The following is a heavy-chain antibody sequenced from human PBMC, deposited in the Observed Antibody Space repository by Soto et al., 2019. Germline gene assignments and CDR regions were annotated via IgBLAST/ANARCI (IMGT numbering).Heavy chain of an antibody. J-gene: IGHJ4*02. V-gene: IGHV1-3*05. Sequence: QVQLVQSGAEEKKPGASVKVSCKASGYTFTSYAMHWVRQAPGQRLEWMGWINAGNGNTKYSQKFQGRVTITRDTSASTAKMELSSLKSKETAVYYWARIIVVLTALDYWGKGPRVTSPQ. D-gene: IGHD2-21*02. CDR2: INAGNGNT. CDR1: GYTFTSYA. CDR3: ARIIVVLTALDY.